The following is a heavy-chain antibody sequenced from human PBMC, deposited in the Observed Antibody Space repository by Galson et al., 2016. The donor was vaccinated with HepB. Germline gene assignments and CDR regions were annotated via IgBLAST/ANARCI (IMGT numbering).Heavy chain of an antibody. CDR1: GGSISSHF. CDR3: ASSRLYDAFDI. D-gene: IGHD2-2*01. Sequence: SETLSLTCSVSGGSISSHFWSWIRQPPGKELEWIGYIYYRESTNFNPSLKSRVTILIDTSTKQFSLKLSSVTAADTAVYYCASSRLYDAFDIWGQGTMVTVSS. CDR2: IYYREST. V-gene: IGHV4-59*08. J-gene: IGHJ3*02.